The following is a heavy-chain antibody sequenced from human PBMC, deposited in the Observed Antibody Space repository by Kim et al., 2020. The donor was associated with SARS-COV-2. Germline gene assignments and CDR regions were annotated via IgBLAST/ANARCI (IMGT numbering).Heavy chain of an antibody. CDR3: ATAYSSSKGYMDV. CDR1: GGTFSSYA. V-gene: IGHV1-69*04. CDR2: IIPILGIA. D-gene: IGHD6-13*01. Sequence: SVKVSCKASGGTFSSYAISWVRQAPGQGLEWMGRIIPILGIANYAQKFQGRVTITADKSTSTAYMELSSLRSEDTAVYYCATAYSSSKGYMDVWGKGTTVTVSS. J-gene: IGHJ6*03.